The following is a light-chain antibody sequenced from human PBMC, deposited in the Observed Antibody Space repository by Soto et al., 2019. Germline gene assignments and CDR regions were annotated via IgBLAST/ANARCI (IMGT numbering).Light chain of an antibody. CDR2: EVT. J-gene: IGLJ3*02. V-gene: IGLV2-8*01. CDR1: SSDVGAYKY. Sequence: QSALTQPPSASGSPEQSVTISCTGTSSDVGAYKYVSWYQQYPGKAPKLMIYEVTKRPSGVPDRFSGSKSGNTASLTVSGLQAEDEADYYCTSYVGNDIWVFGGGTKLTV. CDR3: TSYVGNDIWV.